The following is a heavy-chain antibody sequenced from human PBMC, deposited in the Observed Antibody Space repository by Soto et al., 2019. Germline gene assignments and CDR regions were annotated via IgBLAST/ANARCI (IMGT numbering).Heavy chain of an antibody. CDR2: INAANGDT. Sequence: DSLQASCTASGYTITSYGIHWVRQAPGQRLEWMGWINAANGDTKYSPKFQGRVTITRDTSASTAYMELSSLRSEDTAVYYCVRWHGSATAIDWLDSCGQGTLVTVAS. V-gene: IGHV1-3*01. J-gene: IGHJ5*01. CDR3: VRWHGSATAIDWLDS. CDR1: GYTITSYG. D-gene: IGHD2-21*02.